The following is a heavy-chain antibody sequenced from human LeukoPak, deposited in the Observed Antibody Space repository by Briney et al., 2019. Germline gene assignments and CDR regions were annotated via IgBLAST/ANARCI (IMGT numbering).Heavy chain of an antibody. CDR2: IYPSGNT. CDR1: GGSISSYY. Sequence: SETLSLTXTVSGGSISSYYWSWIRQPAGKGMEWIGRIYPSGNTNYNPSLKSRVTMSLDTSKNQFSLKLSSVTAADTAVFYCARDLPYPMDAFDIWGQGTMVTVSS. J-gene: IGHJ3*02. V-gene: IGHV4-4*07. CDR3: ARDLPYPMDAFDI.